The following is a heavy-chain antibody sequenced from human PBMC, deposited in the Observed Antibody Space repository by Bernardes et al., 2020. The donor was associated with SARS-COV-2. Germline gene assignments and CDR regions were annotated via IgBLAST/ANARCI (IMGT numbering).Heavy chain of an antibody. CDR1: GFTFSSEA. CDR3: VKDPNWGSAH. Sequence: VGSLRLSCVTSGFTFSSEAMTWVRQAPGKGLEWVSDIDRNGGNPHYADSVKGRFTISRDNSKNTLYLQMNSLSAEDTAVYYCVKDPNWGSAHWGQGTQVSVSS. CDR2: IDRNGGNP. J-gene: IGHJ4*02. V-gene: IGHV3-23*01. D-gene: IGHD3-16*01.